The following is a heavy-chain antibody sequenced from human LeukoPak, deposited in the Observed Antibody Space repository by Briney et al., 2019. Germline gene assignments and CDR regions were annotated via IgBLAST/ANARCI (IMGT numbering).Heavy chain of an antibody. CDR2: IYHNGST. Sequence: PSETLSLTCAVSGGSISSSSWWSWVRQPPGKGLEWIGEIYHNGSTNYNPSLKSRVTISADQSKNQFSLKLNSVTAADTAVYYCARARIDWLLVFDYWGQGTLVTVSS. D-gene: IGHD3-9*01. V-gene: IGHV4-4*02. J-gene: IGHJ4*02. CDR3: ARARIDWLLVFDY. CDR1: GGSISSSSW.